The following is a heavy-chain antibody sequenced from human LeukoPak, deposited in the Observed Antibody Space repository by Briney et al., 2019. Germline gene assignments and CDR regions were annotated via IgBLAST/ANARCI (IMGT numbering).Heavy chain of an antibody. D-gene: IGHD2-2*01. J-gene: IGHJ4*02. CDR1: EFTFSLYA. V-gene: IGHV3-21*05. Sequence: RTGGSLRLSCAASEFTFSLYAMNWVRQAPGKGLEWVSYINDVSGDIHYADSVKGRFTISRDNAKNPLYLQMNSLRAADTAVYYCARDTYQPGRIDCWGQGTLVIVSS. CDR3: ARDTYQPGRIDC. CDR2: INDVSGDI.